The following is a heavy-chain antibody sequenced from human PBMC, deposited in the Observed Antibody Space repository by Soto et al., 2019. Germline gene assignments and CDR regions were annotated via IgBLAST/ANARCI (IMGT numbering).Heavy chain of an antibody. CDR3: ARAPRGNYGYPSYFDY. D-gene: IGHD3-10*01. CDR2: IYYSGST. CDR1: GGSISSGDHY. Sequence: PSETLSLTCTVSGGSISSGDHYWSWIRQPPGKGLEWIGYIYYSGSTNYNPSLKSRVTISVDTSKNQFSLKLSSVTAADTAVYYCARAPRGNYGYPSYFDYWGQGTLVTVSS. V-gene: IGHV4-61*08. J-gene: IGHJ4*02.